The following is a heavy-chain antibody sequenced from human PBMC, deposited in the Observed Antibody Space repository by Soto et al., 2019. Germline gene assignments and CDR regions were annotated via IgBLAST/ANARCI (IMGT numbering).Heavy chain of an antibody. D-gene: IGHD3-9*01. CDR2: ISSSGST. Sequence: SASLSPTCSPSGCPIRCISYYWGWIRQPPGKGLEWIGSISSSGSTYYKPSLKSRVAMSVDTSKNQFSIKLTSVTAADTAVYYCARRNWFSLDYWGQG. V-gene: IGHV4-39*01. J-gene: IGHJ4*02. CDR3: ARRNWFSLDY. CDR1: GCPIRCISYY.